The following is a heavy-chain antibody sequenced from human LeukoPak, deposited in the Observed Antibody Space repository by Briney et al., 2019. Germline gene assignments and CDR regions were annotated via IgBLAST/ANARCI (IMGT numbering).Heavy chain of an antibody. Sequence: PSETLSLTCTVAGYSISSGYYWSWIRQPPGQGLVWIGYIYYSGSTNYNPSLKSRVTISVDTSKNQFSLKLSSVTAADTAVYYCARDLYNWNDVGAFDIWGQGTMVTVSS. J-gene: IGHJ3*02. CDR1: GYSISSGYY. V-gene: IGHV4-61*01. CDR3: ARDLYNWNDVGAFDI. D-gene: IGHD1-1*01. CDR2: IYYSGST.